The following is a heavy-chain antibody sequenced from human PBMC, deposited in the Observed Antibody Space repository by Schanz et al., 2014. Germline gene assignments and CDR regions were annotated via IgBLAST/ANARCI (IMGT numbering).Heavy chain of an antibody. V-gene: IGHV3-30*04. CDR2: ISYDGSNK. D-gene: IGHD6-19*01. J-gene: IGHJ4*02. CDR3: AKDLPAVAVAPLMTGLYDS. Sequence: ESGGGVVQPGRSLRLSCAASGFTFSSYAMHWVRQAPGKGLEWVAVISYDGSNKYYADSVKGRFTISRDNSKNTLHLQMNSLRAEDTAVYHCAKDLPAVAVAPLMTGLYDSWGQGTLVTVSS. CDR1: GFTFSSYA.